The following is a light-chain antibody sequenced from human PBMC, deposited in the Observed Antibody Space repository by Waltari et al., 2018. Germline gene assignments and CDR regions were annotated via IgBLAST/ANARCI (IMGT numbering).Light chain of an antibody. CDR3: QVWDSSSDHWV. CDR2: DDS. V-gene: IGLV3-21*02. Sequence: SYVVTQPPSVSVAPGQTARITCGGNNIGSKSVHWYQQKPGQAPVLVVYDDSARPSGIPGRFSGPKSGNTATLTISRVEAGDEADYFCQVWDSSSDHWVFGGGTKLSVL. CDR1: NIGSKS. J-gene: IGLJ3*02.